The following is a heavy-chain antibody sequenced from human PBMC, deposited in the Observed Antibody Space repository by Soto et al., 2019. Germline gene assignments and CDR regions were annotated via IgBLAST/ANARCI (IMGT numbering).Heavy chain of an antibody. V-gene: IGHV3-15*07. J-gene: IGHJ4*02. Sequence: EVQLVESGGGLVKPGGSLRLSCAASGFSFTSAWMHWVRQIPGKGLEWVGRIKTNIDGGATDYSAPVKGRFTISRDDSKDTVYLQMNSLKTEDTAVYYCTTGRGGSAYVPGAYWGQGARVTVSS. CDR3: TTGRGGSAYVPGAY. CDR2: IKTNIDGGAT. D-gene: IGHD5-12*01. CDR1: GFSFTSAW.